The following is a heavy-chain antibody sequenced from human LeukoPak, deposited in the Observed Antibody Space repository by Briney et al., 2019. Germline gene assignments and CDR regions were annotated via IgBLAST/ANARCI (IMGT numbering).Heavy chain of an antibody. CDR1: GGSISSYY. J-gene: IGHJ4*02. V-gene: IGHV4-34*01. Sequence: KPSETLSLTCTVSGGSISSYYWSWIRQPPGKGLEWIGEINHSGSTNYNPSLKSRVTISVDTSKNQFSLKLSSVTAADTAVYYCARTLSPGPFDYWGQGTPVTVSS. CDR2: INHSGST. CDR3: ARTLSPGPFDY. D-gene: IGHD1-14*01.